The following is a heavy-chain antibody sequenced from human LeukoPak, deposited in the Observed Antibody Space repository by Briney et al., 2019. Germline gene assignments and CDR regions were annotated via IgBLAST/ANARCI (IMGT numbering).Heavy chain of an antibody. CDR2: ISYDGSNK. CDR1: GFTFSSYG. Sequence: PGGSLRLSCAASGFTFSSYGMHWVRQAPGKGLEWVAVISYDGSNKYYADSVKGRFTISRDNSKNTLYLQMNSLRAEDTAVYYCARGTKSYDYGDYGTYYFDYWGQGTLVTVSS. V-gene: IGHV3-30*03. J-gene: IGHJ4*02. D-gene: IGHD4-17*01. CDR3: ARGTKSYDYGDYGTYYFDY.